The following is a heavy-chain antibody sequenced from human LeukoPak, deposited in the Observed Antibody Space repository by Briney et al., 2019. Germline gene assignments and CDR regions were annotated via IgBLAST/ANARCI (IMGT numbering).Heavy chain of an antibody. V-gene: IGHV1-2*02. D-gene: IGHD2-15*01. CDR1: GYTFTGYY. J-gene: IGHJ4*02. Sequence: ASVKVSCKASGYTFTGYYMHWVRQAPGQGLEWMGWINPNSGGTNYAQKFQGRVTMTRDTSISTAYMELSRLRSDDTAVYYCARDHGVVVAAGFDYWGQGTLVTVSS. CDR3: ARDHGVVVAAGFDY. CDR2: INPNSGGT.